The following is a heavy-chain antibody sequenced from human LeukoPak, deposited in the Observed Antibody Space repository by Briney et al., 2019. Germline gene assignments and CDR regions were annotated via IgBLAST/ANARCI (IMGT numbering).Heavy chain of an antibody. CDR1: GYTFTSYG. Sequence: ASVKVSCKASGYTFTSYGISWVRQAPGQGLEWMGWISAYNGNTNYAQKLQGRVTMTTDTSTSTAYMELRSLRSDDTAVYYCARGVTVLGTVTTPDYFDYWGQGTLVTVSS. CDR2: ISAYNGNT. J-gene: IGHJ4*02. V-gene: IGHV1-18*01. CDR3: ARGVTVLGTVTTPDYFDY. D-gene: IGHD4-17*01.